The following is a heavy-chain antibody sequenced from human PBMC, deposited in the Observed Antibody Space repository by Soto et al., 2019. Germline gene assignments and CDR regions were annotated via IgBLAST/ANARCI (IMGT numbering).Heavy chain of an antibody. CDR3: ARVGPICSSTSCYALSDNWFDP. CDR2: INHSGST. D-gene: IGHD2-2*01. J-gene: IGHJ5*02. Sequence: PSETLSLTCAVYGGSFSGYYWSWIRQPPGKGLEWIGEINHSGSTNYNPSLKSRVTISVDTSKNQFSLKLSSVTAADTAVYYCARVGPICSSTSCYALSDNWFDPWGQGTLVTVSS. CDR1: GGSFSGYY. V-gene: IGHV4-34*01.